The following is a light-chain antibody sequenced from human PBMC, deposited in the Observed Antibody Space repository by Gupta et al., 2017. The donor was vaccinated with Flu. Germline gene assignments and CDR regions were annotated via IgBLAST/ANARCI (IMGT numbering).Light chain of an antibody. J-gene: IGLJ3*02. Sequence: FMLTQPHSASAAPGRTATITWTPSSGSVASNYVQWYQQRPGRSPTTVFYEDNLRPSGVPDRFSGSIDSSSNTASLTISGLETEDEADYYCQSSDGSTWVFGGGTKLTVL. CDR3: QSSDGSTWV. CDR2: EDN. CDR1: SGSVASNY. V-gene: IGLV6-57*01.